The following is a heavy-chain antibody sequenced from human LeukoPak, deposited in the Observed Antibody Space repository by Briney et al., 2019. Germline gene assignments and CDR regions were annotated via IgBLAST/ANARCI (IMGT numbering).Heavy chain of an antibody. D-gene: IGHD3-3*01. J-gene: IGHJ6*02. CDR1: GFTFTSSA. Sequence: PKASVKVSCKASGFTFTSSAMQWGRQARGQRLEWIGWIVVGSGNTNYAQKFQERVTITRDMSTSTAYMELSSLRSEDTAVYYCAARNDYDPYGMDVWGQGTTVTVSS. CDR3: AARNDYDPYGMDV. CDR2: IVVGSGNT. V-gene: IGHV1-58*02.